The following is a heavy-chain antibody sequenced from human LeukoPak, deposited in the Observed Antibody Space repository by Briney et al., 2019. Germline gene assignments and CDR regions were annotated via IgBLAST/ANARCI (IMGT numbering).Heavy chain of an antibody. V-gene: IGHV3-48*03. CDR1: GFTFSSSE. CDR2: ISSSSSSYT. Sequence: GGSLRLSCIASGFTFSSSEMNWVRQAPGKGLEWVSYISSSSSSYTNYADSVKGRFTISRDNAKNSLYLQMNSLRAEDTAVYYCARGYCSSTSCYVFAFDIWGQGTMVTVSS. D-gene: IGHD2-2*01. J-gene: IGHJ3*02. CDR3: ARGYCSSTSCYVFAFDI.